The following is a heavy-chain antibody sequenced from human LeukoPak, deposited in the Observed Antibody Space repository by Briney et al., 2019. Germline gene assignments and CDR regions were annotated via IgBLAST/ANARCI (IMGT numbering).Heavy chain of an antibody. CDR3: ARKVRAGVGYYYYYMDV. CDR1: GGSISSNY. Sequence: PSETLSLTCTVSGGSISSNYWSWIRQPPGKGLEWIGYIYYSGSTYYNPSLKSRVTISVDTSKNQFSLKLSSVTAADTAVYYCARKVRAGVGYYYYYMDVWGKGTTVTVSS. V-gene: IGHV4-59*01. CDR2: IYYSGST. D-gene: IGHD3-10*01. J-gene: IGHJ6*03.